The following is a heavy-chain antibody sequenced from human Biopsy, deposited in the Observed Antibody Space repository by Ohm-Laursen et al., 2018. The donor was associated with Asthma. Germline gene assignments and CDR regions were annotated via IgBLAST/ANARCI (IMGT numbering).Heavy chain of an antibody. CDR3: AKDVFPGWELRRGPDY. D-gene: IGHD1-26*01. V-gene: IGHV3-30*18. CDR2: ISFDGSNK. CDR1: GFTFSHYN. J-gene: IGHJ4*02. Sequence: SLRLSCAAPGFTFSHYNMHWVRQAPGKGLDWVAVISFDGSNKNYTDSVKGRFTIPRDNSRNTLHLQMNSLRAEDTAVYYCAKDVFPGWELRRGPDYWGQGTLVTVSS.